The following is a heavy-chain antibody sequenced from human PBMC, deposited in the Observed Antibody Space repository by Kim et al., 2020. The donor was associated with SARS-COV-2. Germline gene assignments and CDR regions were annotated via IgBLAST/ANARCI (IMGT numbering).Heavy chain of an antibody. D-gene: IGHD4-17*01. V-gene: IGHV1-18*01. J-gene: IGHJ3*02. CDR3: ARDPYGDHDAFDI. Sequence: EHKRQGRVTMTTHTSTSTAYMELRGLRSDDTAVYYCARDPYGDHDAFDIWGQGTMVTVSS.